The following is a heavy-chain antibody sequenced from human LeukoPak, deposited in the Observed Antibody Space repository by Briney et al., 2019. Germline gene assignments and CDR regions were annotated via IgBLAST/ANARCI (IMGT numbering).Heavy chain of an antibody. CDR1: GYTFTSYD. CDR2: MNPNSGNT. CDR3: ARRRYFDAFDI. D-gene: IGHD3-9*01. Sequence: GASVKVSCKASGYTFTSYDINWVRQATGQGLEWMGWMNPNSGNTGYAQKFQGRVTITADESTSTAYMELSSLRSEDTAVYYCARRRYFDAFDIWGQGTMVTVSS. V-gene: IGHV1-8*03. J-gene: IGHJ3*02.